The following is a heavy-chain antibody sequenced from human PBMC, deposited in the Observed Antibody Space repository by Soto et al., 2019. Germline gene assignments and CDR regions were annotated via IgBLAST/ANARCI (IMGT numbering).Heavy chain of an antibody. CDR2: ISDSGATT. Sequence: SLRLSCAASGFPFGENAMSWVRQAPGKGLEWVSGISDSGATTYYADSVRGRFTISRDNSKNTLYLQMKSLRAEDSASYYCAKEDTSSGSLDYWGQGALVTVSS. J-gene: IGHJ4*02. V-gene: IGHV3-23*01. CDR3: AKEDTSSGSLDY. CDR1: GFPFGENA. D-gene: IGHD6-19*01.